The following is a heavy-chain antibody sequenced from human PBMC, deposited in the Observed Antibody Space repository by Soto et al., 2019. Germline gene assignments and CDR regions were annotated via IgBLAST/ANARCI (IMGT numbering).Heavy chain of an antibody. J-gene: IGHJ6*02. Sequence: EVQLVESGGGLVQPGGSLRLSCVASGFTFRTYDMHWVRQPTGEGLEWISTIDTAGHTYYLGSVKDRFTVSRENAENSLYLQMNSLGAGDTAVYYCARERYYGLGSYSYYYGMDVWGQGTPVTVSS. CDR3: ARERYYGLGSYSYYYGMDV. CDR2: IDTAGHT. CDR1: GFTFRTYD. D-gene: IGHD3-10*01. V-gene: IGHV3-13*04.